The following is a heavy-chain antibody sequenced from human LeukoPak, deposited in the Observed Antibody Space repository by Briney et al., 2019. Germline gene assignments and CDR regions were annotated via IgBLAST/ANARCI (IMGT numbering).Heavy chain of an antibody. Sequence: SETLSLTCTVSDDSISDYYRGWIRHTPGKGLEWIGYFYNSGRATYNPSLKSRVSISVDTSKNQFSLRLNSVILADTAVYYCTRGAGWLIDDWGQGLLVTVPS. CDR2: FYNSGRA. J-gene: IGHJ4*02. D-gene: IGHD3-16*01. CDR3: TRGAGWLIDD. CDR1: DDSISDYY. V-gene: IGHV4-59*01.